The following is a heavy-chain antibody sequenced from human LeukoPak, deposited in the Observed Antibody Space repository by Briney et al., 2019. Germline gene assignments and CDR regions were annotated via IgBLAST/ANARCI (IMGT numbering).Heavy chain of an antibody. CDR2: ISAYNGNT. Sequence: GASVKVSCKASGYTFTSYGISWVRQAPGQGLEWMGWISAYNGNTNYAQKLQGRVTMTTDTSTSTAYMELRSPRSDDTAVYYCATLYDSSGYYDPYFDYWGQGTLVTVSS. J-gene: IGHJ4*02. CDR1: GYTFTSYG. V-gene: IGHV1-18*01. CDR3: ATLYDSSGYYDPYFDY. D-gene: IGHD3-22*01.